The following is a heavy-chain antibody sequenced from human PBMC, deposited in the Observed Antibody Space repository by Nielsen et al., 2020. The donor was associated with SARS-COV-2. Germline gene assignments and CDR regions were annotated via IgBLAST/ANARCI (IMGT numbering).Heavy chain of an antibody. V-gene: IGHV4-4*02. Sequence: SETLSLTCAVSGGSISISNWWSWVRQPPGQGLEWIGEINHSGDTNNNPSLRSRVTVSRDTSKNQFSLKLSSVTAADTAVYYCARSYSSSWYRGGQFDYWGQGTLVTVSS. CDR1: GGSISISNW. CDR2: INHSGDT. J-gene: IGHJ4*02. D-gene: IGHD6-13*01. CDR3: ARSYSSSWYRGGQFDY.